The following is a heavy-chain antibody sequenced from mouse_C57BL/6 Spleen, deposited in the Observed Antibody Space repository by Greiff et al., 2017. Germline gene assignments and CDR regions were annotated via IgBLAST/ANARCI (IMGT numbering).Heavy chain of an antibody. CDR3: ARDGSSYGYLDV. D-gene: IGHD1-1*01. Sequence: EVQLQQSGPVLVKPGASVKMSCKASGYTFTDYYMNWVKQSHGKSLEWIGVINPYNGGTSYNQKFKGKATLTVDKSSSTAYMELNSLTSEDSAVYYCARDGSSYGYLDVWSAGATVTGSS. CDR2: INPYNGGT. V-gene: IGHV1-19*01. CDR1: GYTFTDYY. J-gene: IGHJ1*01.